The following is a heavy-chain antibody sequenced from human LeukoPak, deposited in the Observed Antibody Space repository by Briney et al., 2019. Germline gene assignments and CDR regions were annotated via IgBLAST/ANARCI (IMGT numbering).Heavy chain of an antibody. CDR2: ISSSGSTI. CDR3: GRDSSSYYFND. CDR1: GFTFSSYE. V-gene: IGHV3-48*03. J-gene: IGHJ4*02. D-gene: IGHD3-22*01. Sequence: GGSLRLSCASSGFTFSSYEMNGARQAPGKGLEWVSYISSSGSTIYYADSVKGRFTISRDNAKNPLYLQMNSLRAEDTAVYYCGRDSSSYYFNDWGQGTLVTVSS.